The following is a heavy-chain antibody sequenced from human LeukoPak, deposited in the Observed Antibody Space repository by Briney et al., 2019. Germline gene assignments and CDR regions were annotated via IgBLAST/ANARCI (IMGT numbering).Heavy chain of an antibody. J-gene: IGHJ4*02. V-gene: IGHV3-33*01. Sequence: WGSLRLSCAVSGFTLSNFGMHWVRQAPGKGLEWVAIIWYDERNKYYADSVKGRFTISRDISKNTLYLQMNSLRAEDTAVYYCARDDAYSSFSYWGQGALVTVSS. D-gene: IGHD3-16*01. CDR2: IWYDERNK. CDR1: GFTLSNFG. CDR3: ARDDAYSSFSY.